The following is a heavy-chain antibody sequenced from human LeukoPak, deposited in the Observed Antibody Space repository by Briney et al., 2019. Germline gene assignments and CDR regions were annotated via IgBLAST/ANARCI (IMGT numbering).Heavy chain of an antibody. CDR1: GGSISSYY. D-gene: IGHD3-3*01. J-gene: IGHJ6*03. CDR3: ARGGDFWSGNPYYYYMDV. CDR2: IYTSGST. Sequence: SATLSLTCTVSGGSISSYYWSWIRQPAGKGLEWIGRIYTSGSTNYNPSLKSRVTMSVDTSKNQFSLKLSSVTAEDTAVYYCARGGDFWSGNPYYYYMDVWGKGTTVTVSS. V-gene: IGHV4-4*07.